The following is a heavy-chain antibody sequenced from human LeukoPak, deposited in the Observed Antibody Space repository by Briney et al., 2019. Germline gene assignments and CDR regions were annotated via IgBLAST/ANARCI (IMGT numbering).Heavy chain of an antibody. D-gene: IGHD3-22*01. Sequence: ASVKVSCKASGYTFSVYYMHWVRQAPGQGLEWMGWINPNSGGTNYAQKFQGRVTMTRDTSISTAYMELSRLRSDDTAVYYCAREHPDSSGYYFDYWGQGTLVTVSS. CDR3: AREHPDSSGYYFDY. V-gene: IGHV1-2*02. CDR2: INPNSGGT. J-gene: IGHJ4*02. CDR1: GYTFSVYY.